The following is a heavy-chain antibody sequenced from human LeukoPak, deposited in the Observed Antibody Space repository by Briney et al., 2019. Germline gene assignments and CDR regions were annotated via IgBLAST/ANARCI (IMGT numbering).Heavy chain of an antibody. Sequence: GESLKISCKGSGYTFAYYWIGWVRQIPGRGLEWMGIIYPGDSDTRYSPSFQGQVTISADKSISTAYLQWSSLQASDTAVYYCVRHVIVGATKSYFDPWGQGTLVTVSS. CDR1: GYTFAYYW. D-gene: IGHD1-26*01. V-gene: IGHV5-51*01. CDR3: VRHVIVGATKSYFDP. CDR2: IYPGDSDT. J-gene: IGHJ5*02.